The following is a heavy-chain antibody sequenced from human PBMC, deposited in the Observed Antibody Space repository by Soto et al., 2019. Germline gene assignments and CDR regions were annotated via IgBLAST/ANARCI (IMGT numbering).Heavy chain of an antibody. V-gene: IGHV3-33*01. CDR3: ARGSGWRRGYDY. J-gene: IGHJ4*02. CDR2: IWYDGSNK. Sequence: QVQLVESGGGVVQPGRSLRLSCAASGFTFSSYGMHWVRQAPGKGLEWVAVIWYDGSNKYYADSVKGRFTISRDNSKNTLYLEMNSLRAGDTAVDYCARGSGWRRGYDYWGQGTLVTVSS. CDR1: GFTFSSYG. D-gene: IGHD6-19*01.